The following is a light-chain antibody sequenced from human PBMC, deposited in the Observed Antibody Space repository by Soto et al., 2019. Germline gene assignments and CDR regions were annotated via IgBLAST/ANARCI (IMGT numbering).Light chain of an antibody. CDR1: QGISNY. CDR2: AAS. J-gene: IGKJ1*01. Sequence: DIQMTQSPSSLSASVGDRVTITCRASQGISNYLAWYQQKPGKVPRHLIYAASTLQSGVPSRFSGSGSGTDVTLTISSLQPEDVATYYGQKYDSVPWTFGQGTKVEIK. V-gene: IGKV1-27*01. CDR3: QKYDSVPWT.